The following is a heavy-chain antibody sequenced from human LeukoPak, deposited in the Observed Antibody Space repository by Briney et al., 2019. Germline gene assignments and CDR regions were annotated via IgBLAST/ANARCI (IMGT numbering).Heavy chain of an antibody. J-gene: IGHJ4*02. CDR1: GFTSDDYG. D-gene: IGHD4-23*01. V-gene: IGHV3-20*01. CDR3: ARGNSNFDY. Sequence: GGSLRLSCAASGFTSDDYGMSWVRQAPGKGLEWVSGINRSGGSTGYADSVKGRFTISRDYAKNSLYLQMNSLRAEDTALYHCARGNSNFDYWGQGTLVTVPS. CDR2: INRSGGST.